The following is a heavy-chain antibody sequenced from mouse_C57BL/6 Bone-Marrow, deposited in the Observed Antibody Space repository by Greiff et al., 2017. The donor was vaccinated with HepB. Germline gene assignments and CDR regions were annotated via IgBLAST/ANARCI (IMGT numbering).Heavy chain of an antibody. CDR2: ISSGGSYT. CDR3: ARRDGYYGDY. J-gene: IGHJ2*01. Sequence: EVQLKESGGDLVKPGGSLKLSCAASGFTFSSYGMSWVRQTPDKRLEWVATISSGGSYTYYPDSVKGRFTISRDNAKNTLYLQMSSLKSEDTAMYYCARRDGYYGDYWGQGTTLTVSS. CDR1: GFTFSSYG. D-gene: IGHD2-3*01. V-gene: IGHV5-6*01.